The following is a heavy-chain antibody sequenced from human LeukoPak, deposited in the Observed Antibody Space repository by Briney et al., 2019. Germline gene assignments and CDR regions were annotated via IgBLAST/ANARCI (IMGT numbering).Heavy chain of an antibody. Sequence: EASVKVSCKASGGTFSSYAISWVRQAPGQGLEWRGGIIPIFGTANYAQKFQGRVTITTDESTSTAYMELSSLRSEDTAVYYCAREPIVGAAYFDYWGQGTLVTVSS. J-gene: IGHJ4*02. CDR1: GGTFSSYA. D-gene: IGHD1-26*01. V-gene: IGHV1-69*05. CDR3: AREPIVGAAYFDY. CDR2: IIPIFGTA.